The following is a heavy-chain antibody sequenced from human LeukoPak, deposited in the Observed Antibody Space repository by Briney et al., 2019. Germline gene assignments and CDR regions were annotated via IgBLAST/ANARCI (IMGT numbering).Heavy chain of an antibody. CDR3: AKDTPRGYNYGYFDY. CDR2: IKQDGSEK. J-gene: IGHJ4*02. D-gene: IGHD5-18*01. CDR1: GFILNSYW. V-gene: IGHV3-7*03. Sequence: GGSLRLSCAASGFILNSYWMSWVRQAPRKGLEWVANIKQDGSEKYYVDSVKGRFTISRDNSKNTLYLQMNSLKAEDTAVYYCAKDTPRGYNYGYFDYWGQGTLVTVSS.